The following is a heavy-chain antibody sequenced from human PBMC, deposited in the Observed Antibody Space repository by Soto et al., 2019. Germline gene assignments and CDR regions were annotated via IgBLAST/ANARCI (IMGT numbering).Heavy chain of an antibody. Sequence: QVQLVESGGGLAQPGGSLGLACAASGFSFSDFYMSWIRQAPGKGLECISYITHSGSIIHYADSVKGRFTISRDNAKNSLFLQMNSLRAEDTAIYYCARLAFGGTPYFDKWGQGSLVHVAS. D-gene: IGHD2-15*01. J-gene: IGHJ4*02. V-gene: IGHV3-11*01. CDR2: ITHSGSII. CDR3: ARLAFGGTPYFDK. CDR1: GFSFSDFY.